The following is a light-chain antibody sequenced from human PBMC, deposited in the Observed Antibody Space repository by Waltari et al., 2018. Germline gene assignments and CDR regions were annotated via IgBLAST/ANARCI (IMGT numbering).Light chain of an antibody. V-gene: IGLV2-14*03. CDR1: SSDIGAYNF. Sequence: QSALTQPASVSGSPGQSITISCTGTSSDIGAYNFVSWYQKHPGKAPKVMIYDVNNRPSGVSSRFSGSKSGNPASLTISGLQAEDEADYYCSSYTTVSTRYVFGSGTKVTVL. CDR3: SSYTTVSTRYV. J-gene: IGLJ1*01. CDR2: DVN.